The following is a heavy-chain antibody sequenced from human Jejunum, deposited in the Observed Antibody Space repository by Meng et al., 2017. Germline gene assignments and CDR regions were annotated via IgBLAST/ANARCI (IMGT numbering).Heavy chain of an antibody. V-gene: IGHV1-69*05. J-gene: IGHJ4*02. CDR2: IIPISVTA. CDR3: TRERRGITGTRFDY. D-gene: IGHD1-7*01. Sequence: ASGCSFSTYPRSGVPQAHGRGLEWMGRIIPISVTANYTQKFQGRVTITTDESTNTAYMELSSLTSEDTAVYYCTRERRGITGTRFDYWGQGT. CDR1: GCSFSTYP.